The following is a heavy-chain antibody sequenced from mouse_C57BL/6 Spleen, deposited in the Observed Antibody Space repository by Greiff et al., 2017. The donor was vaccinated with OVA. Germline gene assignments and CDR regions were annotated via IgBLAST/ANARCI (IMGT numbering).Heavy chain of an antibody. J-gene: IGHJ4*01. V-gene: IGHV1-64*01. D-gene: IGHD2-5*01. CDR3: AYSNYYAIGY. Sequence: QVQLQQPGAELVRPGASVKLSCKASGYPFTSYWMHWVKQRPGQGLEWIGRIHPNSGSTNYNEKFKSKATLTVDTSSSTAYMQLSSLTSEDSAVYYCAYSNYYAIGYWGQGTSVTVSS. CDR2: IHPNSGST. CDR1: GYPFTSYW.